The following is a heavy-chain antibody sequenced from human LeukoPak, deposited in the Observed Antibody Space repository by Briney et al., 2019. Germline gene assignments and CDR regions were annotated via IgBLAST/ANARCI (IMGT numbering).Heavy chain of an antibody. D-gene: IGHD1-7*01. CDR1: GGSFSGYY. CDR3: ARERSWNYVFDY. Sequence: SKTLSLTCAVYGGSFSGYYWSWIRQPPGKGLEWIGEINHSGSTNYNPSLKSRVTISVDTSKNQFSLKLSSVTAADTAVYYCARERSWNYVFDYWGQGTLVTVSS. J-gene: IGHJ4*02. CDR2: INHSGST. V-gene: IGHV4-34*01.